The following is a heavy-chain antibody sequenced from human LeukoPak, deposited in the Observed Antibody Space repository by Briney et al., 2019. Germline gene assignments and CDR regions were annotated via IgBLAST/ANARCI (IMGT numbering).Heavy chain of an antibody. J-gene: IGHJ3*02. CDR2: INPNSGGT. D-gene: IGHD3-22*01. Sequence: APVKVSCKASGYTFTGYYMHWVRQAPGQGLEWMGWINPNSGGTNYAQKFQGRVTMTRDTSISTAYMELSRLRSDDTAVYYCAMAYYDSSGYYSLGAFDIWGQGTMVTVSS. V-gene: IGHV1-2*02. CDR3: AMAYYDSSGYYSLGAFDI. CDR1: GYTFTGYY.